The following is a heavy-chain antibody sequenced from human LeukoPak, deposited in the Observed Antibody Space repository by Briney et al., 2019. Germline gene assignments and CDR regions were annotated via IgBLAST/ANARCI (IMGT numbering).Heavy chain of an antibody. V-gene: IGHV1-8*01. Sequence: GSVKVSCKASGYTFTSYDINWVRQATGQGLEWMGWMNPNSGNTGYAQKLQGRVTMTRNTSISTAYMELSSLRSEDTAVYYCARGRSNTAVGRYWGQGTLVTVSS. D-gene: IGHD5-18*01. CDR3: ARGRSNTAVGRY. CDR1: GYTFTSYD. CDR2: MNPNSGNT. J-gene: IGHJ4*02.